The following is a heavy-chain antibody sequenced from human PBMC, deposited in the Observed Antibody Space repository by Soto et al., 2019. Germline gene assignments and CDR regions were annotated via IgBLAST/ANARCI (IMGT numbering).Heavy chain of an antibody. CDR2: INPADSNT. J-gene: IGHJ6*02. D-gene: IGHD1-26*01. CDR3: ARQPGGVYGMDV. CDR1: GYSFTNYW. Sequence: GESLKISCKGSGYSFTNYWIGWVRQLPGKGLEWMGIINPADSNTRYGPSFQGQVTISADKSISTAYVQWSSLKASDTAIYYCARQPGGVYGMDVWGQGTTVTVSS. V-gene: IGHV5-51*01.